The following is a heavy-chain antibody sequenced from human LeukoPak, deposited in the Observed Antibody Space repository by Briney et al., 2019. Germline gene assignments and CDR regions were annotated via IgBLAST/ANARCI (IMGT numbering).Heavy chain of an antibody. CDR2: LSSSGSA. Sequence: SETLSLTCTVSGSSIRSGRYFWSWIRQHPVKGLEWIGYLSSSGSAYYNPSLKSRVTMSQDTSERQFSLKMSSVTAADTALYYCARGNDRMVSGYYFDYWGQGTLVTVSS. D-gene: IGHD1-1*01. V-gene: IGHV4-31*03. CDR1: GSSIRSGRYF. CDR3: ARGNDRMVSGYYFDY. J-gene: IGHJ4*02.